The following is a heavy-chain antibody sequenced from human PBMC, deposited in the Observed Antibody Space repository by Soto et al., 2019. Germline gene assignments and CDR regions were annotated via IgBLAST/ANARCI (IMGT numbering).Heavy chain of an antibody. D-gene: IGHD1-7*01. V-gene: IGHV4-30-2*01. CDR1: SGSISSGGYS. Sequence: SATLSLTCAASSGSISSGGYSWSWIRQPPGKGLEWIGYIFHSGSTYYNPSLKNRVTISVDTSKNQFSLKLSSVTAADTSVCQCARSGSLRITGTTVVRYAFDIWGQGTMVTVSS. CDR2: IFHSGST. J-gene: IGHJ3*02. CDR3: ARSGSLRITGTTVVRYAFDI.